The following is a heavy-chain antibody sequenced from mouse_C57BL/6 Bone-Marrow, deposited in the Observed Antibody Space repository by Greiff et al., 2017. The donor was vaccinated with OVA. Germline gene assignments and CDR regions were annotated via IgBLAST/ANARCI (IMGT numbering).Heavy chain of an antibody. D-gene: IGHD6-2*01. CDR1: GFTFSDYG. Sequence: EVKLMESGGGLVKPGGSLKLSCAASGFTFSDYGMHWVRQAPEKGLEWVAYISSGSSTIYYADTVKGRFTISRDNAKNTLFLQLPILTSEDTAMYYCARRLSWVDYWGQGTSVTVSS. CDR3: ARRLSWVDY. CDR2: ISSGSSTI. J-gene: IGHJ4*01. V-gene: IGHV5-17*01.